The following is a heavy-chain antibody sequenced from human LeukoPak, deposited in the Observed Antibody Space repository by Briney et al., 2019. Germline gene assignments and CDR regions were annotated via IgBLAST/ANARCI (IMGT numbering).Heavy chain of an antibody. CDR1: GFTFNTYG. CDR3: AKDGDTAMVFDY. V-gene: IGHV3-30*02. Sequence: GGSLRLSCAASGFTFNTYGMHWVRQAPGKGLEWVAFIWYDGSSKYYADSVKGRFPISRDNSKNTLYLQMNSLRAEDTAIYYCAKDGDTAMVFDYWGQGTLVTVSS. D-gene: IGHD5-18*01. J-gene: IGHJ4*02. CDR2: IWYDGSSK.